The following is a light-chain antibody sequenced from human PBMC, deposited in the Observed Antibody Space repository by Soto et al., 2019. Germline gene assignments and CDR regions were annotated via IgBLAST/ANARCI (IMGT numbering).Light chain of an antibody. J-gene: IGKJ1*01. Sequence: EIVLTQSPATLSVSPGGRATLSFRASQSISDTLAWYQQKPGQAPRLLIYGAYRRATDIPARFSGSGSGTDFTLTISSLQSEDFAVYYCQHYHNWPRTFGQGTKVDIK. V-gene: IGKV3-15*01. CDR2: GAY. CDR1: QSISDT. CDR3: QHYHNWPRT.